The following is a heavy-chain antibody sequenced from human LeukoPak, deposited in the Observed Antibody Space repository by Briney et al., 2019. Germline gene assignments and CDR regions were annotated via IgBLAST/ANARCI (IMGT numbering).Heavy chain of an antibody. J-gene: IGHJ4*02. CDR3: ARRQDGHDY. Sequence: PSETLSLTCTVSGGSISSGFYYWSWIRQPAGKGLEWIGRIYTSGSTNYNPSLKSRVTISLDTSRNQFSLKLSSVTAADTAVYYCARRQDGHDYWGQGTLVTVSS. V-gene: IGHV4-61*02. CDR1: GGSISSGFYY. CDR2: IYTSGST.